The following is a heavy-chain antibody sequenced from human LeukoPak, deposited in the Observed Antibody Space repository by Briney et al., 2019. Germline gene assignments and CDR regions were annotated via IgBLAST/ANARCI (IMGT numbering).Heavy chain of an antibody. J-gene: IGHJ4*02. D-gene: IGHD2-15*01. CDR2: INMYTANP. CDR1: GYTFSRYA. CDR3: ARHEIDEDVDY. V-gene: IGHV7-4-1*02. Sequence: ASVTDSCMASGYTFSRYAINWLRQAPGQGLEWMGWINMYTANPAYAQGFTERFVFSLDTSVTTAYLQISNLKTEDTAVYYCARHEIDEDVDYGGQGNLVSVSS.